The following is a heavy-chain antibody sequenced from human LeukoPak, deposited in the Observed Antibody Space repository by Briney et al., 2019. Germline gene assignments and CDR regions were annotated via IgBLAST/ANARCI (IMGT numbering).Heavy chain of an antibody. CDR3: DGGTSSYYFDY. J-gene: IGHJ4*02. Sequence: SETLSLTCTVSGGSISSYHWSWLRQPPGKGLEWIGYIYNRGSTNYNPSLRSRVTISLDTSKNQFSLKLSSVTAADTAVYYCDGGTSSYYFDYWGQGTLVTVSS. V-gene: IGHV4-59*01. CDR1: GGSISSYH. CDR2: IYNRGST. D-gene: IGHD3-16*01.